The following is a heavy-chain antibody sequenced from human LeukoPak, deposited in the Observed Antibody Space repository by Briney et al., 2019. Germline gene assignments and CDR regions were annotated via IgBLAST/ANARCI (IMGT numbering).Heavy chain of an antibody. CDR1: GGSISSYY. CDR3: ARFPYFEGFDY. V-gene: IGHV4-59*12. Sequence: SETLSLTCTVSGGSISSYYWSWIRQSPGMGLEWIGSIYYSGATVYNPSLKSRVIISADTSNDQFSLRLRSVTAADTAVYFCARFPYFEGFDYWGQGTQVIVSS. CDR2: IYYSGAT. D-gene: IGHD3-9*01. J-gene: IGHJ4*02.